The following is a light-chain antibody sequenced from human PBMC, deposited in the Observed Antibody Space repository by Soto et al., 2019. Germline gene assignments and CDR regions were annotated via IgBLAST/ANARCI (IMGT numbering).Light chain of an antibody. J-gene: IGKJ2*01. V-gene: IGKV1-39*01. CDR3: QQSYSTPYT. CDR2: AAS. CDR1: QTISNY. Sequence: DIQMTQSPSSLSASVGDRLTITCRASQTISNYLNWFQQKPGKAPKLLIYAASSLQSGVPSRFSGSGSGTDFTLTISTLQPEDFATYYCQQSYSTPYTFGQGTRLEIK.